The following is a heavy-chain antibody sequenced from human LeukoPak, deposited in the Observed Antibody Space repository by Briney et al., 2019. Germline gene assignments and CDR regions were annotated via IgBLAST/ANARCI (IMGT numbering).Heavy chain of an antibody. CDR1: GGSMTSYY. J-gene: IGHJ3*02. D-gene: IGHD1-26*01. Sequence: SETLSLTCNVPGGSMTSYYWSWIRKPAGKGLEWIGRIYTSGSTNYSPSLRSRVAMSVDTSNNHFSLNLSSVTAADTAVYYCARDSAARAYDIWGQGTMVTVS. V-gene: IGHV4-4*07. CDR3: ARDSAARAYDI. CDR2: IYTSGST.